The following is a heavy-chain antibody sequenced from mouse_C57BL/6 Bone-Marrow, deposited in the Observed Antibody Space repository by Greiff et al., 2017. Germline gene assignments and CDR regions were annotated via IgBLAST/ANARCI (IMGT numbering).Heavy chain of an antibody. D-gene: IGHD2-4*01. CDR1: GYTFTSYW. Sequence: QVQLQQPGAELVKPGASVKLSCKASGYTFTSYWMQWVKQRPGQGLEWIGEIDPSDSYTNYNQKFKGKATLTVDTSSSTAYMQLSSLTSEDSAVYYCARPYDYDRSFDYWGQGTTLTVSS. V-gene: IGHV1-50*01. CDR2: IDPSDSYT. J-gene: IGHJ2*01. CDR3: ARPYDYDRSFDY.